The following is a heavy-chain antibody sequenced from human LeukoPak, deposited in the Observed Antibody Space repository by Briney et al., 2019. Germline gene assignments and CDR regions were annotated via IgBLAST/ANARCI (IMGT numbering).Heavy chain of an antibody. J-gene: IGHJ4*02. CDR1: GFTFSSYW. CDR3: ARVGGYSGYDLFY. Sequence: GGSLRLSCAASGFTFSSYWMSWVRQAPGKGLEWVANIKQDGSEKYYVDSVKGRITISRDNAKNSLYLQMNSLRAEDTAVYYCARVGGYSGYDLFYWGQGTLVTVSS. CDR2: IKQDGSEK. V-gene: IGHV3-7*03. D-gene: IGHD5-12*01.